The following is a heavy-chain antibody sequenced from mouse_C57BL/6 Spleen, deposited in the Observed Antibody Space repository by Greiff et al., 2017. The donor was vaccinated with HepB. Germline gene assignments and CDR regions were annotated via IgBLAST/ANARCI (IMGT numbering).Heavy chain of an antibody. CDR3: ARDGSSYSYWYFDV. D-gene: IGHD1-1*01. CDR1: GYAFSSSW. V-gene: IGHV1-82*01. Sequence: VQLQQSGPELVKPGASVKISCKASGYAFSSSWMNWVKQRPGKGLEWIGRIYPGDGDTNYNGKFKGKATLTADKSSSTAYMQLSSLTSEDSAVYFCARDGSSYSYWYFDVWGTGTTVTVSS. J-gene: IGHJ1*03. CDR2: IYPGDGDT.